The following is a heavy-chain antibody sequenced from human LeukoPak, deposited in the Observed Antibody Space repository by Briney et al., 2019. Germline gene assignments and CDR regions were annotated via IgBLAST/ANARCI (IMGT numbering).Heavy chain of an antibody. CDR2: INWNGGST. V-gene: IGHV3-20*04. CDR1: GFIFDHYG. CDR3: ARDPPTYTVTTDFDY. J-gene: IGHJ4*02. Sequence: GGSLRLSRAASGFIFDHYGLSWVRQPPGKGLEGVSGINWNGGSTGYADSVKGRFTISRDNAKNSLYLQMNSLRAEDTAVYYCARDPPTYTVTTDFDYWGQGTLVTVSS. D-gene: IGHD4-17*01.